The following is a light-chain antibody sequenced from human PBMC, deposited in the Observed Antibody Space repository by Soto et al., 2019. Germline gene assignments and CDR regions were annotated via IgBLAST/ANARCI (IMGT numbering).Light chain of an antibody. Sequence: EIVMTQSPATLSVSPGERATLSCRASQSVGTNLAWYQQKPGQPPRLLIFAASTRATGIPARFSGGGYGSEVTLTISGLQSEDFAVYSCKQYNNWPLVTFGGGTKVEIK. CDR3: KQYNNWPLVT. CDR1: QSVGTN. J-gene: IGKJ4*01. CDR2: AAS. V-gene: IGKV3-15*01.